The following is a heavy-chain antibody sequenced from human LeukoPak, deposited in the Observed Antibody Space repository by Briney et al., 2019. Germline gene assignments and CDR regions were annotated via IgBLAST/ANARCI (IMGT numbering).Heavy chain of an antibody. V-gene: IGHV3-30*18. D-gene: IGHD3-22*01. CDR1: GFTFSSYG. CDR2: ISYDGSNK. Sequence: PGGSLRLSCAASGFTFSSYGMHWVRQAPGKGLEWVAVISYDGSNKYYADSVKGRFTISRDNSKNTLYLQMNSLRAEDTAVYYCAKELDPHYYDSSGPYFDYWGQGTLVTVSS. CDR3: AKELDPHYYDSSGPYFDY. J-gene: IGHJ4*02.